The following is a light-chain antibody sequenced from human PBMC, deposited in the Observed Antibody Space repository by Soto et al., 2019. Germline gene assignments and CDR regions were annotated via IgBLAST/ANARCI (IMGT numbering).Light chain of an antibody. J-gene: IGKJ1*01. Sequence: DIQMTQSPSTLSGSVGDRVTITCRASQTISSWLAWYQQKPGKAPKLLIYKASTLKSGVPSRFSGSGSGTEFTLTISSLQSDDFATYYCQQYESYWGTFGQGTKVDIK. CDR1: QTISSW. CDR3: QQYESYWGT. CDR2: KAS. V-gene: IGKV1-5*03.